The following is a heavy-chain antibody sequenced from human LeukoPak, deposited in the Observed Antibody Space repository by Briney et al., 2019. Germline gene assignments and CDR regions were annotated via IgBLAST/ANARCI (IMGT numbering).Heavy chain of an antibody. D-gene: IGHD5-24*01. J-gene: IGHJ3*01. V-gene: IGHV4-59*01. CDR2: IYYSGST. Sequence: SETLSLTCSVSGGSISSYYWRWIRQPPGKGLEWIGYIYYSGSTNYNPSLKSRVTISVDTSNNQFSLKVSSVTAADTAVYYCARGLLDGYTHPAAFDFWGQGTMVTVSS. CDR3: ARGLLDGYTHPAAFDF. CDR1: GGSISSYY.